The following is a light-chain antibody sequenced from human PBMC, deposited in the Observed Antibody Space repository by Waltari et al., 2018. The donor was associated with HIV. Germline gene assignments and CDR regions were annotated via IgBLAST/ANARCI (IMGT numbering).Light chain of an antibody. CDR3: QQYYSIPNT. Sequence: DVHMTQSPSSLSASVGDRVTITCRASQPISNSLAWYQQKQGKAPRPLVYGTSRLESGVPSRFSGSGSGTDYTLTISSLQPEDFASYYCQQYYSIPNTFGQGTKLEIK. V-gene: IGKV1-NL1*01. J-gene: IGKJ2*01. CDR1: QPISNS. CDR2: GTS.